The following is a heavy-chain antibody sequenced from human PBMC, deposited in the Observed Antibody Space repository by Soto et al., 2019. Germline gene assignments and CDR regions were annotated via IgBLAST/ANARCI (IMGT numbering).Heavy chain of an antibody. D-gene: IGHD1-1*01. CDR1: GVSISSSTQY. CDR3: ARRYGRAFDY. Sequence: SETLSLTCIVSGVSISSSTQYWGWIRQPPGKGLEWLASIYSSGRTYYNPPLKSRVTISVDTSKNQFSLKLSSVTAADTAVYYCARRYGRAFDYWGQGTLVTVSS. J-gene: IGHJ4*02. CDR2: IYSSGRT. V-gene: IGHV4-39*07.